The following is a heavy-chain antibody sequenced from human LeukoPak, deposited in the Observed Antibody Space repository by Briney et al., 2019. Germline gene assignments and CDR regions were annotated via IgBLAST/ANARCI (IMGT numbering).Heavy chain of an antibody. CDR3: ARAGVAARFAFDI. Sequence: SETLSLACTVSGGSISSYYWSWIRQPPGKGLEWIGYIYYSGSTNYNPSLKSRVTISVDTSKNQFSLKLSFVTAADTAVYYCARAGVAARFAFDIWGQGTMVTVSS. V-gene: IGHV4-59*01. CDR2: IYYSGST. CDR1: GGSISSYY. D-gene: IGHD6-6*01. J-gene: IGHJ3*02.